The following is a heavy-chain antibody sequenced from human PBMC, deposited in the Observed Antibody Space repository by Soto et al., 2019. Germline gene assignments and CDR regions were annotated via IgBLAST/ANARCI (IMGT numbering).Heavy chain of an antibody. D-gene: IGHD1-26*01. CDR3: ARGEASMAATLDY. Sequence: PGGSLRLSCGASGFTFSSYGMHWVRRAPGKGLEWVAVIWYDGSNKYYADSVKGRFTISRDNSKNTLYLQMNSLRAEDTAVYYCARGEASMAATLDYWGQGTLVTVSS. CDR1: GFTFSSYG. J-gene: IGHJ4*02. CDR2: IWYDGSNK. V-gene: IGHV3-33*01.